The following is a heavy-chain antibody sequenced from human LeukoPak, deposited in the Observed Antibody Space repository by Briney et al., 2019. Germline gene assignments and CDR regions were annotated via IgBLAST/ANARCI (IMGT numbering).Heavy chain of an antibody. CDR1: GFSFSSSW. D-gene: IGHD2-2*01. CDR3: ARGPNCSSTSCRLNFDY. J-gene: IGHJ4*02. Sequence: PGGSLRLSCAASGFSFSSSWMNWVRQAPGKGLVWVSRISTDESSRSYADSVKGRFTISRDNAKNTLYLQMNSLRAEDTAVYYCARGPNCSSTSCRLNFDYWGQGTLVTVSS. V-gene: IGHV3-74*01. CDR2: ISTDESSR.